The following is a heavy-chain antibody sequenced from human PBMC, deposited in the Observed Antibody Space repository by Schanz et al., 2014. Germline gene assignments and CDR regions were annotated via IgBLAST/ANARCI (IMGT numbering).Heavy chain of an antibody. Sequence: EVQLVESGGGLVQPGGSLRLSCSASTFTFDHYAMTWVRQAPGKGPEWVANIKEDGSVKDYVDSVKGRFTISRDNAKNSLYLQMNSLRAEDTAVYYCAKGRFGELSAFDIWGQGTMVTVSS. CDR2: IKEDGSVK. CDR3: AKGRFGELSAFDI. V-gene: IGHV3-7*05. CDR1: TFTFDHYA. J-gene: IGHJ3*02. D-gene: IGHD3-10*01.